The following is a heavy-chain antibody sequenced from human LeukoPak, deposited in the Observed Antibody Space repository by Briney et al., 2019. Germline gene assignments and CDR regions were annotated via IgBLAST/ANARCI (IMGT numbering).Heavy chain of an antibody. CDR1: YY. D-gene: IGHD6-6*01. CDR3: ARPSAVSSSFYVFDY. Sequence: YYWGWIRQPPGKGLEWIGSIYYSGSTYYNPSLKSRVTISVDTSKNQFSLKLSSVTAADTAVYYCARPSAVSSSFYVFDYWGQGTLVTVSS. V-gene: IGHV4-39*01. CDR2: IYYSGST. J-gene: IGHJ4*02.